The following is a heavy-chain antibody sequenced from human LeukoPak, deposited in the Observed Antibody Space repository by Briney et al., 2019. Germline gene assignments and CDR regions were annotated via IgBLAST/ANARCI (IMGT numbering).Heavy chain of an antibody. V-gene: IGHV3-23*01. D-gene: IGHD6-6*01. CDR1: GFTFSNYA. Sequence: PGGSLRLSCAASGFTFSNYAMSWVRQAPGKGLEWVSVISGSGGSTSYADSVGGRFTISRDDSKNTLYLQMNSLRAEDTAIYYCAKTSRSSSSGGGGFDSWGQGTLVTLSS. CDR3: AKTSRSSSSGGGGFDS. CDR2: ISGSGGST. J-gene: IGHJ4*02.